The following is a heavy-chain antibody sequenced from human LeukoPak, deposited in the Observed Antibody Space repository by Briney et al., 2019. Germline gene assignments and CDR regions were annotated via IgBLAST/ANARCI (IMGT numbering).Heavy chain of an antibody. D-gene: IGHD3-16*01. CDR3: ARGGKLHPQSPY. Sequence: PGGSLRLSCAASGFIFTTYWMSWVRQAPGKGLEWVANINQDGSEKYFVDSVKGRFTISRDNGKNSLYLQMNSLGAEDTAVYYCARGGKLHPQSPYWGQGTLVTVSS. J-gene: IGHJ4*02. CDR2: INQDGSEK. CDR1: GFIFTTYW. V-gene: IGHV3-7*01.